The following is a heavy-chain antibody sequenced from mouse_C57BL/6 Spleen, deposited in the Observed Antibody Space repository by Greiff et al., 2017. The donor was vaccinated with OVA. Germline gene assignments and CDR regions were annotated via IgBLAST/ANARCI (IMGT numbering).Heavy chain of an antibody. J-gene: IGHJ4*01. D-gene: IGHD1-1*01. CDR2: IYPGSGST. V-gene: IGHV1-55*01. Sequence: QVQLQQPGAELVKPGASVKMSCKASGYTFTSYWITWVKQRPGQGLEWIGDIYPGSGSTNYNEKFKSKATLTVDTSSSTTYMQLSSLTSEDSAVYYCARCDYYFYAMDYWGQGTSVTVSS. CDR1: GYTFTSYW. CDR3: ARCDYYFYAMDY.